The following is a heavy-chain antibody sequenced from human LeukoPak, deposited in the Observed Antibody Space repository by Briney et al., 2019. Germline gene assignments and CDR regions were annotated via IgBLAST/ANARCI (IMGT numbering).Heavy chain of an antibody. D-gene: IGHD3-9*01. CDR1: GYTFTGYY. CDR2: INPNSGGT. CDR3: ARDRVGNDILTGYYYFDY. J-gene: IGHJ4*02. V-gene: IGHV1-2*02. Sequence: ASVKVSCKASGYTFTGYYMHWVRQAPGQGLEWRGWINPNSGGTNYAQKFQGRVTMTRDTSISTAYMELSRLRSDDTAVYYCARDRVGNDILTGYYYFDYWGQGTLVTVSS.